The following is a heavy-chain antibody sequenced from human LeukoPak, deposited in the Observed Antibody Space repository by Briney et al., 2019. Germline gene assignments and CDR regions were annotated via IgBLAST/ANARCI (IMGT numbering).Heavy chain of an antibody. CDR3: ARALFAGAFYGIDV. D-gene: IGHD3-10*01. V-gene: IGHV3-33*01. Sequence: GKSLRLSCAASGFTFSTYGMHWVRQAPGKGLEWVAIIWNDGSNKYYADSVKGRFTVSRDNSKNTLYLQVNSLRAEDTAVYYCARALFAGAFYGIDVWGQGTTVTVSS. CDR2: IWNDGSNK. J-gene: IGHJ6*02. CDR1: GFTFSTYG.